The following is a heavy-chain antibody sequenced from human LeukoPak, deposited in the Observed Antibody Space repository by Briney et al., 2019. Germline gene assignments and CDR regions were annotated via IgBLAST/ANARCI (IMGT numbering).Heavy chain of an antibody. J-gene: IGHJ4*02. V-gene: IGHV1-69*04. D-gene: IGHD6-19*01. CDR1: GGTFSSYA. CDR2: IIPILGIA. Sequence: GSSVKVSCKASGGTFSSYAISWVRQAPGQGLEWMGRIIPILGIANYAQKFQGRVTITADKSTSTAYMELSSLRSEDTAVYYCARAVAGTTLGGYFDYWGQGTLVTVSS. CDR3: ARAVAGTTLGGYFDY.